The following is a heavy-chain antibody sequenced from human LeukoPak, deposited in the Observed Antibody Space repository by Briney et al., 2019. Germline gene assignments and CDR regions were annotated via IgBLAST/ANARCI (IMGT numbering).Heavy chain of an antibody. CDR3: ARERCSSTSCQWGRNYYYGMDV. D-gene: IGHD2-2*01. CDR2: MNPNSGNT. CDR1: GYTFTSYD. J-gene: IGHJ6*02. V-gene: IGHV1-8*01. Sequence: GASVKVSCKASGYTFTSYDINWLRQATGQGLEWMGWMNPNSGNTGYAPKFQGRVTMTRNTSISTAYMELSSLRSEDTAVYYCARERCSSTSCQWGRNYYYGMDVWGQGTTVTVSS.